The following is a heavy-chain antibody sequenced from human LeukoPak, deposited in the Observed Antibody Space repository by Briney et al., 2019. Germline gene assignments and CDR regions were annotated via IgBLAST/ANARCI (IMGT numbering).Heavy chain of an antibody. CDR2: INTNTGNP. CDR3: ARGISTGGDSSGYPLDY. CDR1: GYTFTSYA. J-gene: IGHJ4*02. V-gene: IGHV7-4-1*02. Sequence: GASVKVSCKASGYTFTSYAMNWVRQAPGQGLEWMGWINTNTGNPTYAQGFTGRFVFSLDTSVSTAYLQISSLKAEDTAVYYCARGISTGGDSSGYPLDYWGQGTLVTVSP. D-gene: IGHD3-22*01.